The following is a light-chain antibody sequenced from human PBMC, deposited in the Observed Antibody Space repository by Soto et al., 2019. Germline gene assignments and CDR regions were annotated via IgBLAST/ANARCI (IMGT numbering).Light chain of an antibody. CDR2: EVN. CDR1: SSDVGGYRY. CDR3: NSYTSNSTWV. Sequence: QSALTQPASVSGSPGQSITISCTGTSSDVGGYRYVSWYQQHPGKAPKLMIFEVNNRPSGLSNRFSGSKSGNTASLTISGLQPEDEADYYCNSYTSNSTWVFGGGTKVTVL. J-gene: IGLJ3*02. V-gene: IGLV2-14*01.